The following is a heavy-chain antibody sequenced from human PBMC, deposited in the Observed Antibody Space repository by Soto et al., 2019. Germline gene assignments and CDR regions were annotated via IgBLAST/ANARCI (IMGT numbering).Heavy chain of an antibody. CDR1: GFTFSSYG. CDR2: IWYDESNK. V-gene: IGHV3-33*01. CDR3: ARDRMWEQLPPDAFDI. D-gene: IGHD1-26*01. Sequence: QVKLVESGGGVVQPGKCLRLSCAASGFTFSSYGIHWVRQVPGKGLEWVAIIWYDESNKFYAESVEGRFSISRDNSKNMVYLQIDSLRVEDTAVYYCARDRMWEQLPPDAFDIWGQGTMVTVSS. J-gene: IGHJ3*02.